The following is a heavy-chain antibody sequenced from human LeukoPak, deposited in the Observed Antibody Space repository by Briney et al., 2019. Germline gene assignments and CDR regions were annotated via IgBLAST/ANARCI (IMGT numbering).Heavy chain of an antibody. CDR1: GFTFSSFA. J-gene: IGHJ1*01. V-gene: IGHV3-23*01. Sequence: GGSLRLSCVASGFTFSSFAMAWVRQAPGKGLEWVSAISGSGVTTHYAGSVKGRFSIARDNSKSTLYLQMNSLRAEDTALYYCAKKVVVGATSPYSDFQDWGQGTLVTVSS. CDR3: AKKVVVGATSPYSDFQD. CDR2: ISGSGVTT. D-gene: IGHD1-26*01.